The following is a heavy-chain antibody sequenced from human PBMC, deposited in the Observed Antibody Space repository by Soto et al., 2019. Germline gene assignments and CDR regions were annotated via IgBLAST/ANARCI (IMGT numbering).Heavy chain of an antibody. Sequence: GESLKISCKGSGYSFTSYWIGWVRQMPGKGLEWMGIIYPGDSDTRYSPSFQGQVTISADKSISTAYLQWSSLKASDTAMYYCARILSEYYDFWSGYYFDYWGQGTLVTVSS. CDR3: ARILSEYYDFWSGYYFDY. V-gene: IGHV5-51*01. CDR1: GYSFTSYW. CDR2: IYPGDSDT. J-gene: IGHJ4*02. D-gene: IGHD3-3*01.